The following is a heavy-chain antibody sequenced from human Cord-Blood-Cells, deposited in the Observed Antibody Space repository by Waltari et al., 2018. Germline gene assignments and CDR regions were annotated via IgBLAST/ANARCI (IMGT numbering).Heavy chain of an antibody. CDR3: ARDYYDSSGYAYYYYYYGMDV. D-gene: IGHD3-22*01. V-gene: IGHV3-48*02. Sequence: EVQLVESGGGLVQPGGSLRLSCAASGFTFSSYSMNWVRQAPGKGLEWVSYISSSSSTIYDADSVKGRFTISRDNAKNSLYLQMNSLRDEDTAVYYCARDYYDSSGYAYYYYYYGMDVCGQGTTVTVSS. CDR2: ISSSSSTI. J-gene: IGHJ6*02. CDR1: GFTFSSYS.